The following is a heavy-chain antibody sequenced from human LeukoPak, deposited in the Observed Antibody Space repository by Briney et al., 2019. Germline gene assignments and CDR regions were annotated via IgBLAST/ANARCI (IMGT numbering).Heavy chain of an antibody. J-gene: IGHJ3*02. D-gene: IGHD3-22*01. CDR2: IYNSGST. Sequence: PSETLSLTCSVSGGPISSYYWSWIRQPPGKGLEWIGYIYNSGSTNHNPSLKSRVTISVDTSKNQFSLKLSSVTAADTAVYYCARLNYYDSSGYYVPNAFDIWGQGTMVTVSS. CDR3: ARLNYYDSSGYYVPNAFDI. CDR1: GGPISSYY. V-gene: IGHV4-59*01.